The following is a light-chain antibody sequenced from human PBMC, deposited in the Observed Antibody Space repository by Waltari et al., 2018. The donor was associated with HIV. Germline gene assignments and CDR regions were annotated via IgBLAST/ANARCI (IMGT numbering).Light chain of an antibody. CDR3: QQYNNWPPYT. Sequence: EIVMTQSPATLSVSPGERATLSCRASQSVSRNLAWYQQKPGQAPRLLIYGASTRATGIPARFSGSGSGTEFTLTISSLQSEDFAVYYCQQYNNWPPYTFGQGTKLEIK. CDR1: QSVSRN. V-gene: IGKV3-15*01. J-gene: IGKJ2*01. CDR2: GAS.